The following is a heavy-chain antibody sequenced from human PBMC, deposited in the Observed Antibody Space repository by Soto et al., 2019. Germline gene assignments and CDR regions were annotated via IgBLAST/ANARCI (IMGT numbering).Heavy chain of an antibody. CDR2: ISSDGSST. Sequence: GGSLRLSCAASGFTFSSYWMHWVRQAPGKGLVWVSRISSDGSSTSYADSVKGRFTISRDNAKNTLYLQMNSLRAEDTAVYYCARGWYYYGMDVWGQGTTVTVSS. CDR1: GFTFSSYW. CDR3: ARGWYYYGMDV. V-gene: IGHV3-74*01. J-gene: IGHJ6*02.